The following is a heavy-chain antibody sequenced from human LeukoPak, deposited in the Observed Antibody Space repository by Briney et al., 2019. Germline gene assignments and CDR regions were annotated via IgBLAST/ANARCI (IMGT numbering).Heavy chain of an antibody. J-gene: IGHJ4*02. CDR3: ARDAYYYDSSGYDYFDY. D-gene: IGHD3-22*01. CDR1: GFTFSSYW. CDR2: IKQDGSEK. Sequence: GGSLRLSCAASGFTFSSYWMSWVRQAPGKGLEWVANIKQDGSEKYYVDSVKGRFTISRDNAKNSLYLQVNSLRAEDTAVYYCARDAYYYDSSGYDYFDYWGQGTLVTVSS. V-gene: IGHV3-7*01.